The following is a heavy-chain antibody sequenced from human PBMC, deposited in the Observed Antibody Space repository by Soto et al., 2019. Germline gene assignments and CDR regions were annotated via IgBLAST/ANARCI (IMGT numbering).Heavy chain of an antibody. CDR1: GYTFSTYG. CDR2: ITVSNGNT. D-gene: IGHD3-22*01. V-gene: IGHV1-18*04. Sequence: ASVKVSCKASGYTFSTYGVSWVRQAPGQGLEWMGWITVSNGNTNYIDNLQGRVTMTTDTSTSTAYMELWRLRSDDTAVYYCARPYCYGSYWYVDDWG. CDR3: ARPYCYGSYWYVDD. J-gene: IGHJ4*01.